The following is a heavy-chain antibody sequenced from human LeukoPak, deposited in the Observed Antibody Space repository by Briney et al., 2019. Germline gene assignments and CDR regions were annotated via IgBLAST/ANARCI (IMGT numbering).Heavy chain of an antibody. J-gene: IGHJ4*02. D-gene: IGHD3-10*01. Sequence: GGSLRLSCAASGFTFSSCGMHWVRQAPGKGLEWVAFIRFDGSNKYYADSVKGRFTISRDNSKNTLYLQMNSLRAEDTAVYFCAKDLRVRGVADYWGQGTLVTVSS. V-gene: IGHV3-30*02. CDR1: GFTFSSCG. CDR3: AKDLRVRGVADY. CDR2: IRFDGSNK.